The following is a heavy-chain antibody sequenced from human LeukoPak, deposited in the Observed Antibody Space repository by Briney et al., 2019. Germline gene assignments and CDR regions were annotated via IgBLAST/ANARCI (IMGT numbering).Heavy chain of an antibody. J-gene: IGHJ4*02. Sequence: ASVKVPCKASGGTFSSYAISWVRQAPGQELEWMGGIIPIFGTANYAQKFQGRVTITADESTSTAYMELSSLRSEDTAVYYCARGLEMATITDGLDYWGQGTLVTVSS. CDR3: ARGLEMATITDGLDY. CDR1: GGTFSSYA. V-gene: IGHV1-69*13. CDR2: IIPIFGTA. D-gene: IGHD5-24*01.